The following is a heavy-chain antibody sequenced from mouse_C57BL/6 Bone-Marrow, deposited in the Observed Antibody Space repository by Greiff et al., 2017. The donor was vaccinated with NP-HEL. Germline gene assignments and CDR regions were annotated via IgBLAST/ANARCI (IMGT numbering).Heavy chain of an antibody. CDR2: INPGSGGT. CDR3: ARGGYYGSSYGWYFDV. J-gene: IGHJ1*03. D-gene: IGHD1-1*01. CDR1: GYAFTNYL. Sequence: QVQLQQSGAELVRPGTSVKVSCKASGYAFTNYLIEWVKQRPGQGLEWIGVINPGSGGTNYNEKFKGKATLTADKSSSTAYMQLSSLTSEDSAVYFCARGGYYGSSYGWYFDVWGTGTTVTVSS. V-gene: IGHV1-54*01.